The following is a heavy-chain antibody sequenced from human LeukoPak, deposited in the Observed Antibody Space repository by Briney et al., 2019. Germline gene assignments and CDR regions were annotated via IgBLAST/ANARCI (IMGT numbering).Heavy chain of an antibody. Sequence: ETLSLTCTVSGGSISRSSYYWGWIRQTPGKGPEWIGSIYYGGSTYYNPSLKSRVTISVDTSKNQFSLKLSSVTAADTAVYYCARGYCSGGSCYLDPWGQGTTVTVSS. CDR1: GGSISRSSYY. J-gene: IGHJ6*02. CDR2: IYYGGST. CDR3: ARGYCSGGSCYLDP. V-gene: IGHV4-39*01. D-gene: IGHD2-15*01.